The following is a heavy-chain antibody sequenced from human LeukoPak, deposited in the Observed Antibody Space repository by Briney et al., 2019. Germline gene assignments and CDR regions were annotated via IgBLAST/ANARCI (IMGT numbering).Heavy chain of an antibody. J-gene: IGHJ6*02. V-gene: IGHV1-18*01. CDR3: ARATYYYGSGSHYGMDV. D-gene: IGHD3-10*01. CDR1: GYTFTSYG. Sequence: GASVKVSCKASGYTFTSYGISWVRQAPGQGLEWMGLISAYNGNTNYAQKLQGRVTMTTDTSTSTAYMELRSLRADDTAVYYCARATYYYGSGSHYGMDVWGQGTTVTVSS. CDR2: ISAYNGNT.